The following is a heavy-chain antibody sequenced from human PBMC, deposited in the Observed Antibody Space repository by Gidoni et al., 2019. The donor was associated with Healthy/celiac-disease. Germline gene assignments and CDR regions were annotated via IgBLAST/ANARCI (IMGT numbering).Heavy chain of an antibody. CDR1: GFTFSSYA. J-gene: IGHJ3*02. CDR3: AKGSGKEDAFDI. V-gene: IGHV3-23*01. CDR2: ISGSGGST. Sequence: EVQLLESGGGLVQPGGSLRLACAASGFTFSSYAMSWVRQAPGKGLEWVSAISGSGGSTYYADSVKGRFTISRDNSKNTLYLQMNSLRAEDTAVYYCAKGSGKEDAFDIWGQGTMVTVSS. D-gene: IGHD2-15*01.